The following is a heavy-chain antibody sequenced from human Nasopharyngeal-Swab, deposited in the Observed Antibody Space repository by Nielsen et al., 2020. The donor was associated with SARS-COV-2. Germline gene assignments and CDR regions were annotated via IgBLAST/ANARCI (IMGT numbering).Heavy chain of an antibody. CDR1: GFPFSSYG. Sequence: GESLKISCAASGFPFSSYGMHWVRQAPGKGLEWVASISYDGRNKFYADSLKGRFTISRDDSKNTLYLQMNSLRVEDTAVYYCARVVSDYGDYAYFDYWGQGTLVTVSS. V-gene: IGHV3-30*03. D-gene: IGHD4-17*01. J-gene: IGHJ4*02. CDR3: ARVVSDYGDYAYFDY. CDR2: ISYDGRNK.